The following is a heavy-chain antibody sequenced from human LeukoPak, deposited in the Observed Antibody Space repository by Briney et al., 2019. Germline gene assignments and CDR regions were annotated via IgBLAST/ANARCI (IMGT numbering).Heavy chain of an antibody. V-gene: IGHV3-20*04. D-gene: IGHD5-18*01. CDR3: ARGSVQLWLRDTYYYMDV. CDR1: GFTFDDYA. CDR2: INWNGRIT. J-gene: IGHJ6*03. Sequence: TGGSLRLSCAASGFTFDDYAMNWVRQVPGRGLEWFSGINWNGRITEYADSVKDRFTISRQNTKNSLYLYMNNLGGEDTALYFCARGSVQLWLRDTYYYMDVWGKGTTVTVSS.